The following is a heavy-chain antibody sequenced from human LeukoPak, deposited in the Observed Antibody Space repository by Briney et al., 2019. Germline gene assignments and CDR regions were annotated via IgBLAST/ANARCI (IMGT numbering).Heavy chain of an antibody. CDR1: GGSISSYY. D-gene: IGHD3-10*01. J-gene: IGHJ4*02. Sequence: SETLSLPCTVSGGSISSYYWSWIRQPAGKGLEWIGRIYTSGSTNYNPSLKSRVNMSVDTTKNQFSLKLSSVNAADTAVYYCARDGFGEFDYWGQGTLATVSS. CDR3: ARDGFGEFDY. CDR2: IYTSGST. V-gene: IGHV4-4*07.